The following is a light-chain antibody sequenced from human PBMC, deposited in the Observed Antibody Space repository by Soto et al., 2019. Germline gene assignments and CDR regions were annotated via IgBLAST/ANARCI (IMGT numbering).Light chain of an antibody. J-gene: IGKJ3*01. CDR3: QYSRHLPL. CDR2: AAS. V-gene: IGKV1-9*01. Sequence: DIQLTQSPSFLSASVGDRVTITCRASQGISSYLAWYQQKAGKAPKLLIYAASTLQSGVPSRFSGGGSGTHFSFTISGLQPDDVATYYCQYSRHLPLFGPGTKWIP. CDR1: QGISSY.